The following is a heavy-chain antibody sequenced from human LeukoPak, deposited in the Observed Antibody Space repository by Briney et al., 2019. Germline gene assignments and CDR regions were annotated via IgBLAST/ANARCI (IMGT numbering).Heavy chain of an antibody. CDR3: AREGGDYNDYDDYYYYMDV. D-gene: IGHD4-11*01. CDR1: GYTFTTYA. J-gene: IGHJ6*03. Sequence: ASVKVSCKASGYTFTTYALNWVRQTPGQGLEWMGWINTNTGNPTYAQGFTGRFVFSLDTSDSTAYLQISSLKAEDTAVYYCAREGGDYNDYDDYYYYMDVWGKGTTVTVSS. V-gene: IGHV7-4-1*02. CDR2: INTNTGNP.